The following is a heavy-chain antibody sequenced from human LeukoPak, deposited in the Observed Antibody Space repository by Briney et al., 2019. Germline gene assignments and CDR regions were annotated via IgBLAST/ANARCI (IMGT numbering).Heavy chain of an antibody. CDR3: ANRGCSSTSCYAGFDY. Sequence: GGSLRLSCAVSGFSVSGYWMTWVRQAPGKGLEWVANIKQGGSEKNYVDSVKGRFTISRDNAENTLYLQMNSLRAEDTAVYYCANRGCSSTSCYAGFDYWGQGTLVTVSS. CDR1: GFSVSGYW. V-gene: IGHV3-7*01. J-gene: IGHJ4*02. D-gene: IGHD2-2*01. CDR2: IKQGGSEK.